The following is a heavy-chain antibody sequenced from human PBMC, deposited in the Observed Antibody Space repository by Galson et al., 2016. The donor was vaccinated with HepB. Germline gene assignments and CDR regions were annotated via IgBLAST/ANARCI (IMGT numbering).Heavy chain of an antibody. D-gene: IGHD1-1*01. CDR1: GFTFSNYV. CDR3: ARDLNWKLFDY. V-gene: IGHV3-74*01. CDR2: INPEGTGIYP. J-gene: IGHJ4*02. Sequence: SPRLPCAASGFTFSNYVMHWASQPPGKGLGWVSRINPEGTGIYPLSADYVKGRFTISRDNAKNTLYLDMTSLRADDTGVYYCARDLNWKLFDYWGQGNLVTVSP.